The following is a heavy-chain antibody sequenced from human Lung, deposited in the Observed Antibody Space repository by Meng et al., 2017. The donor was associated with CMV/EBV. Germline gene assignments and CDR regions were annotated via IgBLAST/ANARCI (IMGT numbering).Heavy chain of an antibody. D-gene: IGHD2-15*01. CDR2: ISNSGST. CDR1: GGSISTYY. J-gene: IGHJ6*02. V-gene: IGHV4-59*01. Sequence: SXTXSLXCTVSGGSISTYYWNWLRQLPGKGLEWIGYISNSGSTDYNPSLKSQVTISVDTSKNQFSLKLTSVTAADTAVYYCARFDMDVEGYYGMDVSGQGXTVTVSS. CDR3: ARFDMDVEGYYGMDV.